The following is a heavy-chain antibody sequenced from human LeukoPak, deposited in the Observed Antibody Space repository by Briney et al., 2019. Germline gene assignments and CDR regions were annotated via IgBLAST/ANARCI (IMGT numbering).Heavy chain of an antibody. V-gene: IGHV1-2*02. J-gene: IGHJ6*02. CDR1: GYTFTGYY. CDR2: INPNSGGT. Sequence: ASVKVSCKASGYTFTGYYMHWVRQAPGQGLEWMGWINPNSGGTNYAQKFQGRVTMTRDTSSSTAYMELSRLRSDDTAVYYCARECRSASCYGGGPYYYYGMDVWGQGTTVTVSS. CDR3: ARECRSASCYGGGPYYYYGMDV. D-gene: IGHD2-2*01.